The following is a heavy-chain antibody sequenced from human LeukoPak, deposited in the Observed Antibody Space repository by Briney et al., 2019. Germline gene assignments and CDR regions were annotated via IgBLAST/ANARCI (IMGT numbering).Heavy chain of an antibody. J-gene: IGHJ4*02. CDR1: GFTFSSSA. Sequence: PGGSLRLSCAASGFTFSSSAMSWVRQVPGKGLEWVSGISASGGSTYYADSVRGRFTISRDNSKNTLYLQMNSLRDEDTAVYYCAKSSYYDSSGYYREYYFDFWGQGTLVTVSS. CDR3: AKSSYYDSSGYYREYYFDF. CDR2: ISASGGST. V-gene: IGHV3-23*01. D-gene: IGHD3-22*01.